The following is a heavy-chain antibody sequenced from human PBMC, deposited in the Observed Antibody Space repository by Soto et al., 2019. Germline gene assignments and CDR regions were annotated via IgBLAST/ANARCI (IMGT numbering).Heavy chain of an antibody. V-gene: IGHV3-33*01. CDR2: IWYDGSNK. J-gene: IGHJ6*02. CDR1: GFTFSSYG. CDR3: ARDLDYYGSGSSRVYYGMDV. Sequence: QVQLVESGGGVVQPGRSLRLSCAASGFTFSSYGMHWVRQAPGKGLEWVAVIWYDGSNKYYADSMKGRFTISRDNSKNTLYLQMNSLRAEDTAVYYCARDLDYYGSGSSRVYYGMDVWGQGTTVTVSS. D-gene: IGHD3-10*01.